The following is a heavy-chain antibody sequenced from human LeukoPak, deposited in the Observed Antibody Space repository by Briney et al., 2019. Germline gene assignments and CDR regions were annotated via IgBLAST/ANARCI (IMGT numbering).Heavy chain of an antibody. V-gene: IGHV1-69*13. CDR2: IIPIFGTA. CDR3: ARDRREVQWLAYFDY. D-gene: IGHD6-19*01. CDR1: GGTFSSYA. Sequence: GASVKVSCKASGGTFSSYAISWVRQAPGQGLEWMGGIIPIFGTANYAQKFQGRVTITADESTSTAYMELSSLRSEDTAVYYCARDRREVQWLAYFDYWGQGTLVTVSS. J-gene: IGHJ4*02.